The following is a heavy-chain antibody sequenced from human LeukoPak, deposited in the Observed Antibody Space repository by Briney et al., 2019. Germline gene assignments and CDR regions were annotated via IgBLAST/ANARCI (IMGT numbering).Heavy chain of an antibody. V-gene: IGHV4-59*08. CDR1: GGSISSYY. Sequence: PSETLSLTCTVSGGSISSYYWSWIRQPPGKGLEWIGYIYYSGSTNYNPSLKSRVTISVDTSKNQFSLELSSVTAADTAVYYCARSGGVATIDYWGQGTLVTVSS. CDR3: ARSGGVATIDY. J-gene: IGHJ4*02. CDR2: IYYSGST. D-gene: IGHD5-24*01.